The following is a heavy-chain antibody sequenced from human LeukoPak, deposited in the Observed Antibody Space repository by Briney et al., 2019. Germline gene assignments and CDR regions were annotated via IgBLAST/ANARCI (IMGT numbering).Heavy chain of an antibody. D-gene: IGHD3-3*01. CDR3: AREGHGGNYYDFWSGYSSDAFDI. J-gene: IGHJ3*02. CDR1: GFTFSSYS. V-gene: IGHV3-48*01. Sequence: GGSLRLSCAASGFTFSSYSMNWVRQVPGKGLEWVSYISSSSSTIYYADPVKGRFTISRDNAKNSLYLQMNSLRAEDTAVHYCAREGHGGNYYDFWSGYSSDAFDIWGQGTMVTVSS. CDR2: ISSSSSTI.